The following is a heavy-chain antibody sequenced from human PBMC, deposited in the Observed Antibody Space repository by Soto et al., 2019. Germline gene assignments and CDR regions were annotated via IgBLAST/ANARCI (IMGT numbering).Heavy chain of an antibody. J-gene: IGHJ4*02. V-gene: IGHV3-13*01. D-gene: IGHD2-21*01. CDR1: GFTFTDYD. CDR3: ARGRDSALYYFDY. CDR2: ITTGGDT. Sequence: EVQLVESGGGLVQPGGSLRLSCAASGFTFTDYDMDWVRQATGKGLEWVSVITTGGDTYYPGSVKGRFTVSRENAKNSLYLQMNSLGAEDTAVYYCARGRDSALYYFDYWGQGTLVTVSS.